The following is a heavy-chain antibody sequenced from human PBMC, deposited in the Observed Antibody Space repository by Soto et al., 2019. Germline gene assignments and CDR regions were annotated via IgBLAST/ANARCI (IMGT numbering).Heavy chain of an antibody. D-gene: IGHD6-6*01. CDR2: MNPNSGNT. J-gene: IGHJ6*03. V-gene: IGHV1-8*01. CDR1: GYTFTSYD. CDR3: ARGRSRIAARPYYYYYMDV. Sequence: QVQLVQSGAEVKKPGASVKVSCKASGYTFTSYDINWVRQATGQGLEWMGWMNPNSGNTGYAQKFQGRVTMTRNTPISTAYMELSSLRSEDTAVYYCARGRSRIAARPYYYYYMDVWGKGTTVTVSS.